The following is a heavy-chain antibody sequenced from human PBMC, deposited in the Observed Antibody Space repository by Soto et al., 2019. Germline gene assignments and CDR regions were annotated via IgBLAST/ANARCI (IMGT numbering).Heavy chain of an antibody. D-gene: IGHD6-19*01. Sequence: QVQLVESGGGVVQTGTSLRLSCAASGFTFSSYGMHWVRQAPGKGLEWVAVISYDGSKKYYADSVEGRFTISRDNSKNTVFLQMNSLRAEDTAVYYCANDEGSGWYAPFDYWGQGTLVTVPS. J-gene: IGHJ4*02. V-gene: IGHV3-30*18. CDR1: GFTFSSYG. CDR2: ISYDGSKK. CDR3: ANDEGSGWYAPFDY.